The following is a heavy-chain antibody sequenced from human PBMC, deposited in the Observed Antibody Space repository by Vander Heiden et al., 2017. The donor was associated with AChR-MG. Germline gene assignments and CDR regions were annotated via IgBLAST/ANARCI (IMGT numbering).Heavy chain of an antibody. CDR3: AKDLGRPEKDYFDY. CDR2: ISGSSGST. Sequence: ESQRLDSGGASVQPGRSLRLSCSASGITSSSDAISCVRQAPGKSLEWVSAISGSSGSTYYADSVKGRFTISRDKTTNTLYLQRNSLRADDTVVYYCAKDLGRPEKDYFDYWGQGTLVTVSS. D-gene: IGHD6-6*01. J-gene: IGHJ4*02. V-gene: IGHV3-23*01. CDR1: GITSSSDA.